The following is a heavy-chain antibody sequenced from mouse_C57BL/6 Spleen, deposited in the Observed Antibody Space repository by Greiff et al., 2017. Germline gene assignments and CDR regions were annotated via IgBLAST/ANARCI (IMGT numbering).Heavy chain of an antibody. V-gene: IGHV5-17*01. CDR1: GFTFSDYG. CDR3: ARETSDYYGSSYVGFAY. D-gene: IGHD1-1*01. J-gene: IGHJ3*01. CDR2: ISSGSSTI. Sequence: DVKLVESGGGLVKPGGSLKLSCAASGFTFSDYGMHWVRQAPEKGLEWVAYISSGSSTIYYAATVKGRFTISRDNAKNTLFLQMTSLRSEDTAMXYCARETSDYYGSSYVGFAYWGQGTLVTVSA.